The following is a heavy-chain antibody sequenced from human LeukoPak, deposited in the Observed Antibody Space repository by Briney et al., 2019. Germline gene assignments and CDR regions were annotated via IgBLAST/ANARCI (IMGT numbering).Heavy chain of an antibody. Sequence: SETLSLTCTVSGGSISSSSYYWGWIRQPPGKGLEWIGSIYYSGSTYYNPSLKSRVTISVDTSKNQFSLKLSSVTAADTAVYYCARHATGVTYYFDYWGQGTLVTVSS. CDR1: GGSISSSSYY. V-gene: IGHV4-39*01. J-gene: IGHJ4*02. CDR3: ARHATGVTYYFDY. CDR2: IYYSGST. D-gene: IGHD2-21*02.